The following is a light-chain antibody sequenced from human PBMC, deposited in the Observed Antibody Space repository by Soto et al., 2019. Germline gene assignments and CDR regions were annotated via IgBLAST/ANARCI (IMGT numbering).Light chain of an antibody. V-gene: IGKV3D-20*01. CDR1: QSVSSNY. CDR3: QQYGSSPS. Sequence: EIVLTQFPATLSLSPGDRVTLSCGASQSVSSNYIAWYQQKPGLAPRLLIYDASSRATGISDRFSGSGSGTDFTLTITRLEPEDFAVYYCQQYGSSPSFGGGTKVQIK. J-gene: IGKJ4*01. CDR2: DAS.